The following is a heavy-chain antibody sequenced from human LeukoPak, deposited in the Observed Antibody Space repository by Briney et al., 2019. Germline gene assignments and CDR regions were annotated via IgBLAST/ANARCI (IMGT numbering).Heavy chain of an antibody. CDR1: GYTFTGYY. V-gene: IGHV1-2*02. J-gene: IGHJ6*02. D-gene: IGHD3-3*01. CDR2: INPNSGGT. CDR3: AIDFWSGYGMDV. Sequence: GASVKVSCKASGYTFTGYYMHCVRQAPGQGLEWMGWINPNSGGTNYAQKFQGRVTMTRDTSISTAYMELSRLRSDDTAVYYCAIDFWSGYGMDVWGQGTTVTVSS.